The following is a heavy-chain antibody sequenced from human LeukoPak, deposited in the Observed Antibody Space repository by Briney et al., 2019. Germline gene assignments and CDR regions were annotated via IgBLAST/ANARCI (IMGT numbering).Heavy chain of an antibody. V-gene: IGHV3-13*01. CDR3: ARGPPRGKYYYMDV. D-gene: IGHD1-1*01. CDR1: GFTFSSFD. CDR2: IGTASDT. J-gene: IGHJ6*03. Sequence: GGSLRLSCAASGFTFSSFDMHWVREPTGQGLEWVSTIGTASDTYYPGSVEGRFTLSRDNAKNSLYLQTNSLTAGDTAVYYCARGPPRGKYYYMDVWGKGTTVTVSS.